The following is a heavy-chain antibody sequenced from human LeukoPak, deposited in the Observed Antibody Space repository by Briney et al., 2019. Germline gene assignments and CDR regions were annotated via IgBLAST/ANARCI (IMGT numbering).Heavy chain of an antibody. D-gene: IGHD6-13*01. CDR1: GGSFSGYY. CDR3: ARDTLIAAFDY. J-gene: IGHJ4*02. CDR2: INHSGST. V-gene: IGHV4-34*01. Sequence: SETLSLTCAVYGGSFSGYYWSWIRQPPGKGLEWIGEINHSGSTNYNPSLKSRVTISVDTSKNQFSLKLSSVTAADTAVYYCARDTLIAAFDYWGQGTLVTVSS.